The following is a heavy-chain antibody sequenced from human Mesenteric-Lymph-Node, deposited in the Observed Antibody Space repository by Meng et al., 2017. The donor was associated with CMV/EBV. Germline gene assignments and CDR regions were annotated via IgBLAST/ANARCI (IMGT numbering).Heavy chain of an antibody. CDR3: ATSKDSPGND. J-gene: IGHJ4*02. CDR1: GFTFSSYA. CDR2: ISYDGSNK. Sequence: GESLKISCAASGFTFSSYAMHWVRQAPGKGLEWVAVISYDGSNKYYADSVKGRFTISRDNSKNTLYLQINSLTVEDTAIYYCATSKDSPGNDWGQGTLVTVSS. V-gene: IGHV3-30*04. D-gene: IGHD2/OR15-2a*01.